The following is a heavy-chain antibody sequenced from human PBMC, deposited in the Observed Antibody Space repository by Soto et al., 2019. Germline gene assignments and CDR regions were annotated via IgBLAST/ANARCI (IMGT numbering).Heavy chain of an antibody. D-gene: IGHD2-21*01. CDR3: VRQGEYSQSLDS. J-gene: IGHJ5*01. CDR1: GGSISPYY. CDR2: IYYGGTS. V-gene: IGHV4-59*08. Sequence: SETLSLTCTVSGGSISPYYWSWIRQPPGKGLEWVGYIYYGGTSSYNPSLKSRVTISLETSKSQISLRLTSVTAADTAVYYCVRQGEYSQSLDSWGPGTLLTVSS.